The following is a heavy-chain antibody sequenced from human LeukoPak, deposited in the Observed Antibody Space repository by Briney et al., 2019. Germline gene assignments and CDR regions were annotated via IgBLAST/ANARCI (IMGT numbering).Heavy chain of an antibody. J-gene: IGHJ6*03. CDR3: ARDFGGYCSGGSCYYYYYMDV. CDR1: GYTFTSYD. D-gene: IGHD2-15*01. V-gene: IGHV1-8*01. CDR2: MNPNSGNT. Sequence: ASVKVSCKASGYTFTSYDINWVRQATGQGLEWMGWMNPNSGNTGYAQKFQGRVTMTTDTSTSTAYMELRSLRSDDTAVYYCARDFGGYCSGGSCYYYYYMDVWGKGTTVTVSS.